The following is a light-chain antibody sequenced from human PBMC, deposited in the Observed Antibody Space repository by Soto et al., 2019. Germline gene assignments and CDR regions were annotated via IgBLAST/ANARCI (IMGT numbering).Light chain of an antibody. CDR3: EYYGSSIT. CDR1: QSISTT. Sequence: EIVLTQSPVTLSVSPGERATLSCRASQSISTTLVWYQQKPGQPPRLLIYGASTRATGVPARFSGSGSGTEFTLTFSRLEPEDFAVYYCEYYGSSITFGGGTKVDI. J-gene: IGKJ4*01. CDR2: GAS. V-gene: IGKV3-15*01.